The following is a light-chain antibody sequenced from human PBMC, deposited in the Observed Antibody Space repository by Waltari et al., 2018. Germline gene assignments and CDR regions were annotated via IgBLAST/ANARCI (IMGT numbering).Light chain of an antibody. J-gene: IGLJ3*02. V-gene: IGLV3-27*01. Sequence: SYELTQPSSVSVSPGQTARITCAGDLLPKKYTRRLQQKPGQTPVLVIYKDNDRPSGIPERFPGSSSGTTVTLTIAGAQVEDEADYYCYSAADNNWVFGGGTKLTVL. CDR3: YSAADNNWV. CDR1: LLPKKY. CDR2: KDN.